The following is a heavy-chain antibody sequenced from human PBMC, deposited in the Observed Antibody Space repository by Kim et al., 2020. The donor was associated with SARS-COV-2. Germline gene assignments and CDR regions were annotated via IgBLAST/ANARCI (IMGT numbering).Heavy chain of an antibody. J-gene: IGHJ3*02. D-gene: IGHD6-13*01. CDR1: GGSISSYY. CDR2: IYYSGST. CDR3: ARHSISSSWYLGAFDI. V-gene: IGHV4-59*08. Sequence: SETLSLTCTVSGGSISSYYWSWIRQPPGKGLEWIGYIYYSGSTNYNPSLKSRVTISVDTSKNQFSLKLSSVTAADTAVYYCARHSISSSWYLGAFDIWGQGTMVTVSS.